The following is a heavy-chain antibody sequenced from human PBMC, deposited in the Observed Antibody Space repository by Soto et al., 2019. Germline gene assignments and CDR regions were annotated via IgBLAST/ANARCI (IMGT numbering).Heavy chain of an antibody. Sequence: SETLSLTCTVYGGSISSYYWSWIRQPPGKGLEWIGYIYYSGSTNYNPSLKSRVTISVDTSKNQFSLKLSSVTAADTAVYYCARDGYSGSYLGNWFDPWGQGTLVTVSS. CDR2: IYYSGST. J-gene: IGHJ5*02. V-gene: IGHV4-59*01. CDR1: GGSISSYY. D-gene: IGHD1-26*01. CDR3: ARDGYSGSYLGNWFDP.